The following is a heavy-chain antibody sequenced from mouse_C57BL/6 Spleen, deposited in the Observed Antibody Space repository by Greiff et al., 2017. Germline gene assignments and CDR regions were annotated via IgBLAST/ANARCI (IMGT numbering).Heavy chain of an antibody. V-gene: IGHV8-12*01. J-gene: IGHJ1*03. CDR2: IYWDDDK. CDR3: ARRGYYGSSPYWYFDV. D-gene: IGHD1-1*01. CDR1: GFSLSTSGMG. Sequence: ESGPGILQSSQTLSLTCSFSGFSLSTSGMGVSWIRQPSGKGLEWLAHIYWDDDKRYNPSLKSRLTISKDTSRNQVFLKITSVDTADTATYYCARRGYYGSSPYWYFDVWGTGTTVTVSS.